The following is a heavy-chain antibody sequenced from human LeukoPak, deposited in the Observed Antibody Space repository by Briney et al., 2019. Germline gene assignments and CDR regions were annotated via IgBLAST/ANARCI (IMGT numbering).Heavy chain of an antibody. CDR3: ARDWFNPDSGSYLYYFDY. J-gene: IGHJ4*02. V-gene: IGHV3-21*01. Sequence: PGGSLRLSCAASGFTFSSYSMNWVRQAPGKGLEWVSSISSRSTYIYHADSVKGRFTISRDNAKNSLYLQMNSLRAEDTAVYYCARDWFNPDSGSYLYYFDYWGQGTLVTVSS. CDR2: ISSRSTYI. CDR1: GFTFSSYS. D-gene: IGHD1-26*01.